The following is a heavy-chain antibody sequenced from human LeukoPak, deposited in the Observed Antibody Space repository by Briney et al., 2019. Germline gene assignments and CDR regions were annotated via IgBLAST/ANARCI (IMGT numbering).Heavy chain of an antibody. J-gene: IGHJ1*01. CDR2: IIPIFGTA. D-gene: IGHD1-26*01. CDR1: GGTFSSYA. CDR3: ARGKRSYYPIEYFQH. V-gene: IGHV1-69*13. Sequence: ASVNVSCKASGGTFSSYAISWVRQAPGQGLEWMGGIIPIFGTANYAQKFQGRVTITADESTSTAYMELSSLRSEDTAVYYCARGKRSYYPIEYFQHWGQGTLVTVSS.